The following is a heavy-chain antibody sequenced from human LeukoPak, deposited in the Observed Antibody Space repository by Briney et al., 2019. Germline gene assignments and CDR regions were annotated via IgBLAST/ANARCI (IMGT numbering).Heavy chain of an antibody. CDR2: IKQDGSEK. V-gene: IGHV3-7*01. CDR1: GFTFSSYW. Sequence: GGSLRLSCAASGFTFSSYWMSWVRQAPGKGLEWVANIKQDGSEKYYVDSEKGRFTISRDNAKNSLYLQMNSLRAEDTAVYYCARALVVPAVEGAWFDPWGQGTLVTVSS. J-gene: IGHJ5*02. CDR3: ARALVVPAVEGAWFDP. D-gene: IGHD2-2*01.